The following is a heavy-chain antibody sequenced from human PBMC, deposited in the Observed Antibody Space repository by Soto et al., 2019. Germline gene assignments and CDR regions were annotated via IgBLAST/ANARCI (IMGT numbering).Heavy chain of an antibody. CDR3: ARYMIFGVVTPYNWFDP. J-gene: IGHJ5*02. Sequence: ASETLSLTCTVSGGSISSYYWSWIRQPAGKGLEWIGRIYNSGSTNYNPSLKSRVTMSVDTSKNQFSLKLSSVTAADTAVYYCARYMIFGVVTPYNWFDPWGQGTLVTVSS. CDR1: GGSISSYY. V-gene: IGHV4-4*07. D-gene: IGHD3-3*01. CDR2: IYNSGST.